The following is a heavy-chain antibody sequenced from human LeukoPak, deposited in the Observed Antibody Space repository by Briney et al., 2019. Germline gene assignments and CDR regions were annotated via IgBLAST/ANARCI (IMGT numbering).Heavy chain of an antibody. J-gene: IGHJ6*02. Sequence: DPSETLSLTCAVYGGSFSGYYWSWIRQPPGKGLEWIGEINHSGSTNYNPSLKSRVTISVDTSKIQFSLKLSSVTAADTAVYYCVGVDGHTAIGRHYGMDVWGQGTTVTVSS. V-gene: IGHV4-34*01. CDR2: INHSGST. D-gene: IGHD5-18*01. CDR1: GGSFSGYY. CDR3: VGVDGHTAIGRHYGMDV.